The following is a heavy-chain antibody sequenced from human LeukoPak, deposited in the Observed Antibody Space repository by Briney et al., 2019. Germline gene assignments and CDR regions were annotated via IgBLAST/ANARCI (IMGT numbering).Heavy chain of an antibody. CDR1: GFTFSSYA. CDR3: AAISYSGTWPVGY. CDR2: ISAGGDTT. D-gene: IGHD6-25*01. Sequence: GGSLRLSCAASGFTFSSYAVSWVRQAPGEGLEWVSGISAGGDTTYTADSVRGRFTISRDNSNNTLYLQMNILTAEDTAVYYCAAISYSGTWPVGYWGQGILVTVTA. J-gene: IGHJ4*02. V-gene: IGHV3-23*01.